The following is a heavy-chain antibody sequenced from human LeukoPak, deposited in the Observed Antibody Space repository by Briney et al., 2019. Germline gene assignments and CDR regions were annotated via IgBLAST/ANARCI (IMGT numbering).Heavy chain of an antibody. CDR2: ISRSSGTI. CDR3: ERAGVAYSDYYYYMDV. V-gene: IGHV3-48*04. CDR1: GFTFSGYS. Sequence: GGSLRLSCAASGFTFSGYSMNWVRQAPGKGLEWLSFISRSSGTIYYADSVKGRFTISRESAKNSLYLQMNTLRAEDTAVYYCERAGVAYSDYYYYMDVWGKGTTVTVSS. J-gene: IGHJ6*03. D-gene: IGHD2-15*01.